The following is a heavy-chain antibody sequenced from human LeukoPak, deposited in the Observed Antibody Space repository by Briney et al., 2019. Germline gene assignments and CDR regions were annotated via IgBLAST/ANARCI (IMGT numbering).Heavy chain of an antibody. CDR1: GYTFTNYG. V-gene: IGHV1-18*01. D-gene: IGHD4-17*01. CDR3: ARALRLEEEYYFDN. Sequence: ASVKVSCKASGYTFTNYGITWVRQAPGQGLEWMGWISAYNGNTKYAQKLQGRVTITTDTSTSTAYMELKSLRSDDTAVYYCARALRLEEEYYFDNWGQGTLVTASS. CDR2: ISAYNGNT. J-gene: IGHJ4*02.